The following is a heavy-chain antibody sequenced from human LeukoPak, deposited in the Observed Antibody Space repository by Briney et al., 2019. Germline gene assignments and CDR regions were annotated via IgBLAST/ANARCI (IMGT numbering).Heavy chain of an antibody. CDR1: GGSVSSGSYY. CDR3: ARGGSGWPPYYFDY. D-gene: IGHD6-19*01. Sequence: PSETLSLTCTVSGGSVSSGSYYWSWIRQPPGKGLEWIGYIYYSGSTNYNPSLKSRVTISVDTSKNQFSLKLSSVTAADTAVYYCARGGSGWPPYYFDYWGQGTLVTVSS. V-gene: IGHV4-61*01. J-gene: IGHJ4*02. CDR2: IYYSGST.